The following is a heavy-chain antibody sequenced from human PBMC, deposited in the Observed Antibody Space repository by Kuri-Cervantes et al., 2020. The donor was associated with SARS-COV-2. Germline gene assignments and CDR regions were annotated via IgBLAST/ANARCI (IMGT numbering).Heavy chain of an antibody. V-gene: IGHV3-23*01. Sequence: GESLKISCAASGFTFSSYAMSWVRQAPGKGLEWVSAISGSGGSTNYADSVKGRFTISRDNSKKSMFLQINDLRPEDAALYYCRPGQYHNAWGQGTLVTVSS. J-gene: IGHJ5*02. CDR1: GFTFSSYA. D-gene: IGHD2-2*01. CDR3: RPGQYHNA. CDR2: ISGSGGST.